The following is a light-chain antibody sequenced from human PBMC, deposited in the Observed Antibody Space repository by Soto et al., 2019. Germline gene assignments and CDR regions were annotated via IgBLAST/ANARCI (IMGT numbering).Light chain of an antibody. V-gene: IGLV1-51*01. Sequence: QSVLTQPPSVSAATGQTVTISCSGSSSNIGNNFVSWYQHIPVTAPKLLIYDNNKRPSGIPDRFSGTKSGTSANLGITGLQTGDEAHYYCATWDSSLIAGVFGGGTKVTVL. CDR2: DNN. CDR1: SSNIGNNF. CDR3: ATWDSSLIAGV. J-gene: IGLJ2*01.